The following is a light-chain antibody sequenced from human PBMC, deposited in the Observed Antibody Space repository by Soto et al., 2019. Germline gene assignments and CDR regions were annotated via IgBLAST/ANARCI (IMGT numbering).Light chain of an antibody. J-gene: IGKJ5*01. CDR1: QSISNF. V-gene: IGKV1-39*01. CDR3: QQYNSIPPIT. Sequence: DIQMTQSPSSLSASIGDRVTITCRASQSISNFLNWYQQKPGKAPKLLIYAASTLQSGVPSRFSGSGSGTDFTLTISSLQPEDFATYYCQQYNSIPPITFGQGTRLEIK. CDR2: AAS.